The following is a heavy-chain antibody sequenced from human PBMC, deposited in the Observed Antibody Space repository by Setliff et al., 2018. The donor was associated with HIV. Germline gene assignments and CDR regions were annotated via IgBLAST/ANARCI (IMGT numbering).Heavy chain of an antibody. CDR2: VYTSGST. Sequence: SETLSLTCTVSGGSISSGTYYWSWIRQPAGKGLEWIGHVYTSGSTNYNPSLKSRVTISVDTSKNQFSLKLSSVTAADTAVYYCAKIRGYYLDGAFDIWGQGTMVT. J-gene: IGHJ3*02. V-gene: IGHV4-61*09. CDR1: GGSISSGTYY. CDR3: AKIRGYYLDGAFDI. D-gene: IGHD3-22*01.